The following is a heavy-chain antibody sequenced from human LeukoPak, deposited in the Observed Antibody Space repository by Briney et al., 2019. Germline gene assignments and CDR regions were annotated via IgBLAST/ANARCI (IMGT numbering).Heavy chain of an antibody. J-gene: IGHJ5*02. CDR3: ARDTHYDILTGYLWDWFDP. D-gene: IGHD3-9*01. CDR2: IYYSGST. CDR1: GGSFSGYY. Sequence: SETLSLTCAVYGGSFSGYYWSWIRQPPGKGLEWIGYIYYSGSTNYNPSLKSRVTISVDTSKNQFSLKLSSVTAADTAVYYCARDTHYDILTGYLWDWFDPWGQGTLVTVSS. V-gene: IGHV4-59*01.